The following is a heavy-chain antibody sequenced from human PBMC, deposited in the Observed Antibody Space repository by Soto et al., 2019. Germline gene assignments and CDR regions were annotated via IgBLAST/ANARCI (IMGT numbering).Heavy chain of an antibody. CDR1: GFTFDSFW. V-gene: IGHV3-7*03. Sequence: EVQLVESGGGLVQPGGSLRLSCAASGFTFDSFWMTWVRQAPGKGLEWVANIKQDGSQKYYVDSVKGRLTISRDNAKNSMYLQMNSLRAEDTAMYYCARDHCSSTSCSSTFYYYGMDVWGQRSTVTVYS. CDR2: IKQDGSQK. J-gene: IGHJ6*02. D-gene: IGHD2-2*01. CDR3: ARDHCSSTSCSSTFYYYGMDV.